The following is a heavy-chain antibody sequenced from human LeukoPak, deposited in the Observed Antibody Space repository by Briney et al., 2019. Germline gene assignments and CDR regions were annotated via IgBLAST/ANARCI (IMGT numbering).Heavy chain of an antibody. CDR1: GFTFSSYE. J-gene: IGHJ3*02. V-gene: IGHV3-48*03. D-gene: IGHD3-16*01. CDR2: ISSTGSTI. CDR3: TRENAPEEQFPQFGAFDI. Sequence: GGSLTLSCAASGFTFSSYEMNWVRQAPGKGLEWVSYISSTGSTIYYAAFVKGRFTIPRTNAKHFLYIEITSPTADNTAVYYSTRENAPEEQFPQFGAFDIWGQETMGTVSS.